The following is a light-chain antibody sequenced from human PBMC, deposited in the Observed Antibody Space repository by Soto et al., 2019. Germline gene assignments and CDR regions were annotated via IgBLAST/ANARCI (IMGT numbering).Light chain of an antibody. J-gene: IGKJ4*01. CDR1: QDISNS. V-gene: IGKV1-27*01. CDR2: TAS. CDR3: QKDNSAPLS. Sequence: DIQMTQSPSSLSASVGDRVTITCRASQDISNSLAWYQQKPGQVPKLVIYTASTLQSGAPSRFSGSGFGTDFTLTITSLQPEDVATYYGQKDNSAPLSFGGGTKVEIK.